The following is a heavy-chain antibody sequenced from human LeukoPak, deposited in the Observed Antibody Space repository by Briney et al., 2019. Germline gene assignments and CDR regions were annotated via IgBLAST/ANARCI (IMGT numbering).Heavy chain of an antibody. CDR2: ISYDGSNK. J-gene: IGHJ4*02. V-gene: IGHV3-30*03. D-gene: IGHD3-22*01. Sequence: PGRSLRLSCAASGFTFSSYGMHWVRQAPGKGLEWVAVISYDGSNKYYADSVKGRFTISRDNSKNTLYLQMNSLRAEDTAVYYCARASSGLDYWGQGTLVTVSS. CDR1: GFTFSSYG. CDR3: ARASSGLDY.